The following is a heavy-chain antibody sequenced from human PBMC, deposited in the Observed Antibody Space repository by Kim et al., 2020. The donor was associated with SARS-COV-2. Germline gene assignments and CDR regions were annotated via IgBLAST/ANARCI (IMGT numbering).Heavy chain of an antibody. D-gene: IGHD2-2*01. CDR2: DHQNGET. CDR1: GDSISSNYW. CDR3: ARVTGGCSESSCYLSS. J-gene: IGHJ5*01. Sequence: SETLSLTCAVSGDSISSNYWWTWVRQSPGKGLEWIGEDHQNGETNYNPSLKRRVAMSLDKSKNQFSLKLSSVTAADSATYYCARVTGGCSESSCYLSSWG. V-gene: IGHV4-4*02.